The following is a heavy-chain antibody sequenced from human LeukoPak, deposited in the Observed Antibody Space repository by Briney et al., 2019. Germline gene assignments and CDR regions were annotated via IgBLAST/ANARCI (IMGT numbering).Heavy chain of an antibody. CDR3: ASCPAAQSSMSASDI. D-gene: IGHD2-2*01. Sequence: SETLSLTCTVSGGSISSGDYYWSWIRQPPGKGLEWIGYIYYSGSTYYNPSLKSRVTISVDTSKNQFSLKLSSVTAADTAVYYCASCPAAQSSMSASDIWGQGTMVTVSS. J-gene: IGHJ3*02. V-gene: IGHV4-30-4*01. CDR1: GGSISSGDYY. CDR2: IYYSGST.